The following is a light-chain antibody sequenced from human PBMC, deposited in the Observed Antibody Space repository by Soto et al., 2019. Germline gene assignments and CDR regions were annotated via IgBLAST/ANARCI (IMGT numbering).Light chain of an antibody. J-gene: IGKJ2*01. Sequence: IQMTQSPSSLSASVGDSVTVTCRASQSINIYLNWYQQKPGKAPTLLSYGASSLQSGVPSRFTGGGSRTDFTLTISSLQPEDCATYYCQQSYRSPYTFGQGTKLEIK. CDR3: QQSYRSPYT. CDR1: QSINIY. V-gene: IGKV1-39*01. CDR2: GAS.